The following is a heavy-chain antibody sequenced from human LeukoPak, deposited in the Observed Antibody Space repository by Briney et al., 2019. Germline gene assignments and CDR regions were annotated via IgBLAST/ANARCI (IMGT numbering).Heavy chain of an antibody. D-gene: IGHD2-15*01. CDR2: INAGNGNT. CDR3: TSTLGYCSGGSCYRFDN. J-gene: IGHJ4*02. CDR1: GYTFTSYA. Sequence: ASVKVSCKASGYTFTSYAMHWVRQAPGQRLEWMGWINAGNGNTKYSQNFQGRVTVTRDTSASTVYMELSSLRSEDTAVYYCTSTLGYCSGGSCYRFDNWGQGTLVTASS. V-gene: IGHV1-3*01.